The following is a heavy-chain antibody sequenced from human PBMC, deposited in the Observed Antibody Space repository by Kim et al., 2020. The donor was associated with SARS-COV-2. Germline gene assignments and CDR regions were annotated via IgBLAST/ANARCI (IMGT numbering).Heavy chain of an antibody. CDR1: GHSTDGDFY. CDR2: VYGSVSHGGGT. J-gene: IGHJ2*01. Sequence: SETLSLTCSMSGHSTDGDFYWGWIRQSAGKGLEWIGSVYGSVSHGGGTFYNPSLKSRLIITVDMSTKHLSLRLTSATATDTAIYHCVSFSVVTPYVPWHFDVWGRGSLVTVAS. D-gene: IGHD2-21*02. CDR3: VSFSVVTPYVPWHFDV. V-gene: IGHV4-38-2*01.